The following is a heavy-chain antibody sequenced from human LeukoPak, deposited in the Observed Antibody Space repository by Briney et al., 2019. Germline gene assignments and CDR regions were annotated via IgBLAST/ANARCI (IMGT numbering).Heavy chain of an antibody. CDR1: GGSISSYY. CDR2: IYYSGST. D-gene: IGHD3-3*01. Sequence: SETLSLTCTVSGGSISSYYWSWIRQPAGKGLEWIGYIYYSGSTDYNPSLKSRVTISVDTSKNQFSLKLSSVTAADTAVYYCARHAPNFWSGYYTNYFDYWGQGTLVTVSS. V-gene: IGHV4-59*08. CDR3: ARHAPNFWSGYYTNYFDY. J-gene: IGHJ4*02.